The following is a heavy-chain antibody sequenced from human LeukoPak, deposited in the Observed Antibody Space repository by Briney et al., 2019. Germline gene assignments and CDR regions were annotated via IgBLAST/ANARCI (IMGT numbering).Heavy chain of an antibody. Sequence: SETLPLTCTVSGGSVSSSSYYWSWIRQPPGKGLEWIGYIYYSGSTNYNPSLKSRVTISVDTSKNQFSLKLSSVTAADTAVYYCARESGYSYGSYYYGMDVWGQGTTVTVSS. V-gene: IGHV4-61*01. D-gene: IGHD5-18*01. J-gene: IGHJ6*02. CDR2: IYYSGST. CDR1: GGSVSSSSYY. CDR3: ARESGYSYGSYYYGMDV.